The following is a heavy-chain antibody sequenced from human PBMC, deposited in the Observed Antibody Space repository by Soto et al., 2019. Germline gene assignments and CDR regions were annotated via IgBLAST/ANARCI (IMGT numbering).Heavy chain of an antibody. D-gene: IGHD1-7*01. CDR2: ISSSGDST. CDR1: GFTFSDYY. J-gene: IGHJ4*02. CDR3: ARGGVKGTTSRGQVYN. Sequence: QVQVVESGGGLVKPGGSLRLSCAASGFTFSDYYMSWIRQAPGKGLEWVSFISSSGDSTKYVDSVKGRFTISRDNAKNSLYLQLNSLRAEDTAVYYCARGGVKGTTSRGQVYNWGQGTLVTVSS. V-gene: IGHV3-11*06.